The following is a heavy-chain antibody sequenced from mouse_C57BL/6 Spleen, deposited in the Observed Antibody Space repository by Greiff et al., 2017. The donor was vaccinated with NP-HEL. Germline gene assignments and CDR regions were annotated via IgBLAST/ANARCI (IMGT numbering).Heavy chain of an antibody. Sequence: QVQLQQSGAELVRPGTSVKMSCKASGYTFTNYWIGWAKQRPGHGLEWIGDIYPGGGYTNYNEKFKGKATLTADKSSSTAYMQFSSLTSEDSAIYYCARSGDYYGSRDYAMDYWGQGTSVTVSS. CDR1: GYTFTNYW. D-gene: IGHD1-1*01. J-gene: IGHJ4*01. V-gene: IGHV1-63*01. CDR2: IYPGGGYT. CDR3: ARSGDYYGSRDYAMDY.